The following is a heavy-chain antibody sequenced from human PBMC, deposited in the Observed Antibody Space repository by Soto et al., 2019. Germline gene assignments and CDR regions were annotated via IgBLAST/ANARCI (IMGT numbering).Heavy chain of an antibody. Sequence: GGSLRLSCAASGFTFSDYYMSWIRQAPGKGLEWVSYISSSSSSYTNYADSVKGRFTISRDNAKNSLYLQMNSLRAEDTAVYYCARDQQKSAYSPVDVWGQGTTVTVSS. CDR1: GFTFSDYY. CDR3: ARDQQKSAYSPVDV. D-gene: IGHD3-16*01. CDR2: ISSSSSSYT. J-gene: IGHJ6*02. V-gene: IGHV3-11*06.